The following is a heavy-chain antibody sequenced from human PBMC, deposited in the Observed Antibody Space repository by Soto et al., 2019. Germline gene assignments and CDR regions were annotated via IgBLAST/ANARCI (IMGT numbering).Heavy chain of an antibody. CDR1: GGTFSNYT. J-gene: IGHJ6*02. CDR3: ARASRYIVVRQPTGNQYYYGMDV. V-gene: IGHV1-69*01. D-gene: IGHD2-2*01. CDR2: IIPVFGTT. Sequence: QVQLVQSGAEVKKPGSSVKVFCKASGGTFSNYTISWVRQAPGQGLEWMGGIIPVFGTTDYEQKFQGRVTITADGSTSKAYIKLSSLRSADRVLYYCARASRYIVVRQPTGNQYYYGMDVWGQGTTVTVSS.